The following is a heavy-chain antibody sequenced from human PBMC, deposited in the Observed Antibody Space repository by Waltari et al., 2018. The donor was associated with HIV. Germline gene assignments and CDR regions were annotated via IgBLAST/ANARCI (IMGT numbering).Heavy chain of an antibody. CDR3: ARGLDILTGHYHWFLDV. D-gene: IGHD3-9*01. CDR1: GGSITSGDYY. J-gene: IGHJ2*01. Sequence: QVQLQESGPGLVKPSQTLSLTCTVSGGSITSGDYYWTWIRQPAGKGLEWIGRVYTSGSANYNPSLRSRGTMSLDTSKNQFSLKLTSVTAADTAVYYCARGLDILTGHYHWFLDVWGRGTLVTVSS. V-gene: IGHV4-61*02. CDR2: VYTSGSA.